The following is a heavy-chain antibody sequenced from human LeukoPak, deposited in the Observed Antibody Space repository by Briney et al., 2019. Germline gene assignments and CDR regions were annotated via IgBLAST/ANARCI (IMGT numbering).Heavy chain of an antibody. D-gene: IGHD3-10*01. CDR3: AAAGDY. Sequence: PGGSLRLSCAASGFPFTSYWMVWVRQAPGKGLEWVSHISSTSTTYYADSVKGRFTTSRDNAKNLLYLQMNSLRDEDTAVYYCAAAGDYWGQGTLVTVSS. J-gene: IGHJ4*02. V-gene: IGHV3-48*02. CDR2: ISSTSTT. CDR1: GFPFTSYW.